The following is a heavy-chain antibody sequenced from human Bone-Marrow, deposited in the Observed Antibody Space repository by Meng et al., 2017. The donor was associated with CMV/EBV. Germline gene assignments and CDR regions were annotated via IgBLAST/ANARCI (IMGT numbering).Heavy chain of an antibody. V-gene: IGHV3-53*01. D-gene: IGHD1-26*01. CDR2: IYSGGST. CDR3: ASQVGAFDY. Sequence: GGSLRLSCAASGFTFSSYWMSWVRQAPGKGLEWVSVIYSGGSTYYADSVKGRFTISRDNSKNTLYLQMNSLRAEDTAVYYCASQVGAFDYWGQGTLVTVSS. J-gene: IGHJ4*02. CDR1: GFTFSSYW.